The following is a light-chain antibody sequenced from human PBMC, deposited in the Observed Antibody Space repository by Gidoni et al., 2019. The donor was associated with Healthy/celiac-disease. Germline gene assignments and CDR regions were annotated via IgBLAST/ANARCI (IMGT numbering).Light chain of an antibody. J-gene: IGLJ2*01. V-gene: IGLV3-1*01. CDR2: QDS. Sequence: SSELTQQPSVSVSPGQTASITCSGDKLGDKYACWYQQKPGPTPVLVIYQDSKRHSGTPERFSGSNSWNTATLTISGTQAMDEADYYCQSWDSSTVVFGGGTKLTV. CDR3: QSWDSSTVV. CDR1: KLGDKY.